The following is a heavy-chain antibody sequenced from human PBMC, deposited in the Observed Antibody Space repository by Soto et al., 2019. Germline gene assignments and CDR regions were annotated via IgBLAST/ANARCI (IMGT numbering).Heavy chain of an antibody. D-gene: IGHD1-26*01. Sequence: QVQLVESGGGVVQPGRSLRLSCAASGFTFNNFGIHWVRQAPGKGLEWVAVIWYDGSNKFYADSVKGRFTISRDNAKNTLYLQMNSLRADDTAVYYCARAPDVYSGTYYFDYWGQGTLVTVSS. CDR2: IWYDGSNK. CDR3: ARAPDVYSGTYYFDY. V-gene: IGHV3-33*01. CDR1: GFTFNNFG. J-gene: IGHJ4*02.